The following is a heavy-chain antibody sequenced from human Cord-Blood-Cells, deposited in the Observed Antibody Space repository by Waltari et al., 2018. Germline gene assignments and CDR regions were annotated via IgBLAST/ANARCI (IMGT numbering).Heavy chain of an antibody. J-gene: IGHJ4*02. CDR3: ACGYCGGDCYHDY. D-gene: IGHD2-21*01. CDR1: GYSIGSRYS. V-gene: IGHV4-38-2*01. Sequence: QVQLQDSGPGLGKPSETLSLTCAIYGYSIGSRYSSGWIRQPPGKGLEWIGSIYHSGSTYYNPSLKSRVTISVDTSKNQFSLKLSSVTAADTAVYYCACGYCGGDCYHDYWGQGTLVTVSS. CDR2: IYHSGST.